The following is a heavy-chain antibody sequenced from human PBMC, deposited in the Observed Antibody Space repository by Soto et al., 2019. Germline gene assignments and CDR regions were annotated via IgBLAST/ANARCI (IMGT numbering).Heavy chain of an antibody. CDR1: GFTVSTYS. V-gene: IGHV3-21*01. CDR2: ISSASTY. Sequence: GGSLRLSCGASGFTVSTYSMTWVRQAPGKGLEWVSSISSASTYADSVKGRFTISRDNAKNSLYLQMNSLRDEDTAVYYCAREMAFHMDVWGKGTTVTVSS. J-gene: IGHJ6*03. CDR3: AREMAFHMDV.